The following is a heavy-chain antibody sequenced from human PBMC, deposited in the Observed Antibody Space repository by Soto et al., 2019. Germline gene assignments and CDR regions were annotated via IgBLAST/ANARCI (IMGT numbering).Heavy chain of an antibody. CDR2: ISGSGGST. CDR3: AKGDFWSGYSKMGFDY. J-gene: IGHJ4*02. V-gene: IGHV3-23*01. D-gene: IGHD3-3*01. Sequence: GGSLRLSCAASGFTFSSYAMSWVRQAPGKGLEWVSAISGSGGSTYYADSVKGRFTISRDNSKNTLYLQMNSLRAEDTAVYYCAKGDFWSGYSKMGFDYWGQGTLVTVSS. CDR1: GFTFSSYA.